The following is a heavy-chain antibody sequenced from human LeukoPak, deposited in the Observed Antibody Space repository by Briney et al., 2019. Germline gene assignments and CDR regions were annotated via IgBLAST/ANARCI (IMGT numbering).Heavy chain of an antibody. J-gene: IGHJ4*02. CDR1: GGSISSYY. V-gene: IGHV4-59*01. CDR2: IYYSGST. Sequence: SETLSLTCTVSGGSISSYYWSWIRQPPGKGLEWIGYIYYSGSTNYNPSLKSRATISVDTSKNQFSLKLSSVTAADTAVYYCARDNPTVTVFDYWGQGTLVTVSS. D-gene: IGHD4-11*01. CDR3: ARDNPTVTVFDY.